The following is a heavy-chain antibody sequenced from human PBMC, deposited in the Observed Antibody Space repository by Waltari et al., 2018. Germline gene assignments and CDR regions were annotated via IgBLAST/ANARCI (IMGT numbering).Heavy chain of an antibody. CDR2: IYYSGST. CDR3: ARHPRGYCSGGSCPIYYFDY. CDR1: GGSISSSSYY. J-gene: IGHJ4*02. D-gene: IGHD2-15*01. Sequence: QLQLQESGPGLVKPSETLSLTCTVPGGSISSSSYYWGWIRQPPGKGLEWIGSIYYSGSTYYNPSLKSRVTISVDTSKNQFSLKLSSVTAADTAVYYCARHPRGYCSGGSCPIYYFDYWGRGTLVTVSS. V-gene: IGHV4-39*01.